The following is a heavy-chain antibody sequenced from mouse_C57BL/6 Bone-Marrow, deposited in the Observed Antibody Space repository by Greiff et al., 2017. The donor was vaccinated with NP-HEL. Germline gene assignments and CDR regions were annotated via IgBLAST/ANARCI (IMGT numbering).Heavy chain of an antibody. V-gene: IGHV5-6*01. Sequence: EVQGVESGGDLVKPGGSLKLSCAASGFTFSSYGMSWVRQTPDKRLEWVATISSGGSYTYYPDSVKGRVTISRDNAKNTLYLQMSSLKSEDTAMYYCARQDRGGWTSWGQGTSVTVSS. J-gene: IGHJ4*01. CDR3: ARQDRGGWTS. CDR2: ISSGGSYT. D-gene: IGHD2-3*01. CDR1: GFTFSSYG.